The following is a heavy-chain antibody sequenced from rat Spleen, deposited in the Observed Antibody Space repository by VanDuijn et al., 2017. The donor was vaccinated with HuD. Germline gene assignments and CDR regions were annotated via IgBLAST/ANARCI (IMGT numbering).Heavy chain of an antibody. CDR2: IDSAGST. V-gene: IGHV3-3*01. D-gene: IGHD1-10*01. CDR1: GYSITSTF. J-gene: IGHJ2*01. CDR3: GRDNNYKAY. Sequence: EVQLQESGPGLVKPSQSLSLTCSVTGYSITSTFWGWIRQFPGNKLEWMGYIDSAGSTNYNPSLKSRISITRDTSKNQFFLQVNSVTTEDTATYYCGRDNNYKAYWGQGVMVTVSS.